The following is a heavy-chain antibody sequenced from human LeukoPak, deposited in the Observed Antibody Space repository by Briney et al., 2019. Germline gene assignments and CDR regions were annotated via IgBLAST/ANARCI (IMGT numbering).Heavy chain of an antibody. D-gene: IGHD2-2*01. J-gene: IGHJ3*02. Sequence: PSETLSLTCTVSGGSISSYYWSWIRQPAGKGLEWIGRIYTSVSTNYNPSLKSRVNMSVDTSKNQFSLQLISVTAADTAVYYCARSLRLGVVVVPAAMGAFDIWGQGTMVTVSS. V-gene: IGHV4-4*07. CDR1: GGSISSYY. CDR2: IYTSVST. CDR3: ARSLRLGVVVVPAAMGAFDI.